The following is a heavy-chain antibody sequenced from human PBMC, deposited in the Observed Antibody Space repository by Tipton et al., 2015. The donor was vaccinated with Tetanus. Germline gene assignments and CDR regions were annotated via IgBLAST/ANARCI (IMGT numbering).Heavy chain of an antibody. D-gene: IGHD3/OR15-3a*01. J-gene: IGHJ6*03. V-gene: IGHV3-9*01. Sequence: SLRLSCAASGFTFDDYAMHWVRQVPGRGLEWVSGIHWYSDSIGYADSVKGRFTISRDNAKNSLYLQMNSLRVGDTAVYYCARDRGEDWTNFYYMDVWGKGATVTVSS. CDR2: IHWYSDSI. CDR3: ARDRGEDWTNFYYMDV. CDR1: GFTFDDYA.